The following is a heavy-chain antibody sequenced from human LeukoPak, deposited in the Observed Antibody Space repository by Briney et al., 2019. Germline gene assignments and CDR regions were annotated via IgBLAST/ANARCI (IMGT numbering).Heavy chain of an antibody. CDR1: GFTFSSYS. Sequence: GGSLRLSCAASGFTFSSYSMNWVRQAPGKGLEWVSYISSSGSTIYYADSVKGRFTISRDNAKNSLYLQMNSLRAEDTAVYYCARDGLLWFGELYYYYYYMDVWGKGTTVTVSS. J-gene: IGHJ6*03. D-gene: IGHD3-10*01. CDR2: ISSSGSTI. CDR3: ARDGLLWFGELYYYYYYMDV. V-gene: IGHV3-48*04.